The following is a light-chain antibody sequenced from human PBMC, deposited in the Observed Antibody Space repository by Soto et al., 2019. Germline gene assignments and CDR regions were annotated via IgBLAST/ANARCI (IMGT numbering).Light chain of an antibody. V-gene: IGKV3-20*01. CDR2: DAS. J-gene: IGKJ4*01. CDR3: QQFSSYTRT. CDR1: QTVRNNY. Sequence: ECVLTQYPGTLSLSPGERATLSWGASQTVRNNYLAWYQQKPCQAPRLLIYDASSRATGIPERFSGGGAGTHLTITISRLENEDVAVYYCQQFSSYTRTFGGGTKVDIK.